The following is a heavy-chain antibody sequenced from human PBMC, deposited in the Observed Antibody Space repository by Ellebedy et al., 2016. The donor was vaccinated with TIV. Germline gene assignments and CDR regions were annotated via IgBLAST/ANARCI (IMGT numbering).Heavy chain of an antibody. CDR1: GGSIGSYS. V-gene: IGHV4-31*03. D-gene: IGHD2-2*01. Sequence: SETLSLXXNVSGGSIGSYSWSWIRQHPGKGLEWIGYMSYFGTTYYNPSLRSRITISVDTSKTQFYLNLSSVTAADTAVYYCARGALKGHCSGTPCRVFDFWGQGTLVAVSS. CDR2: MSYFGTT. CDR3: ARGALKGHCSGTPCRVFDF. J-gene: IGHJ4*02.